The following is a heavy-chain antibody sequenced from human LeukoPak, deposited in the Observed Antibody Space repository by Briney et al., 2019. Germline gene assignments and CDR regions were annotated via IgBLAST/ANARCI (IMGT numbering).Heavy chain of an antibody. CDR1: GGSISGSSYY. CDR3: ARGPIVVVPAAMKRLKDYYYYYMDV. D-gene: IGHD2-2*01. V-gene: IGHV4-39*07. J-gene: IGHJ6*03. CDR2: IYYSGST. Sequence: SETLSLTCTVSGGSISGSSYYWGWIRQPPGKGLEWIGSIYYSGSTYYNPSLKSRVTISVDTSKNQFSLKLSSVTAADTAVYYCARGPIVVVPAAMKRLKDYYYYYMDVWGKGTTVTISS.